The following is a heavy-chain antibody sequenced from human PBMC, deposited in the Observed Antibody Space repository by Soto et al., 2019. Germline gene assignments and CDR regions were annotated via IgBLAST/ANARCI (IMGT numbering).Heavy chain of an antibody. CDR1: GFICSYYW. J-gene: IGHJ4*02. V-gene: IGHV3-7*03. CDR2: IKFDGSEK. D-gene: IGHD2-2*01. Sequence: PGGSLRLSWGASGFICSYYWMSWVRQAPGKGPVWVANIKFDGSEKQYVDSVRGRFTISRDNSRNSLFLQMNSLRAGDTAVYYCVKDGGYCSSSTCYSPRNHYFDSWGQGTLVTVSS. CDR3: VKDGGYCSSSTCYSPRNHYFDS.